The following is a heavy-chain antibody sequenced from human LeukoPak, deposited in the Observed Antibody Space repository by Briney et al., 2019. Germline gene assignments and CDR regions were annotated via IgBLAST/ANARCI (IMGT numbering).Heavy chain of an antibody. Sequence: SETLSLTCAVYGGSFSGYYWSWIRQPPGKGLEWIGEINHSASTNYNPSLKSRVTISVDTSKNQFSLKLSPVTAADTAVYYCARHPPSNYYDSSGYLDYWGQGTLVTVSS. CDR1: GGSFSGYY. D-gene: IGHD3-22*01. CDR2: INHSAST. V-gene: IGHV4-34*01. J-gene: IGHJ4*02. CDR3: ARHPPSNYYDSSGYLDY.